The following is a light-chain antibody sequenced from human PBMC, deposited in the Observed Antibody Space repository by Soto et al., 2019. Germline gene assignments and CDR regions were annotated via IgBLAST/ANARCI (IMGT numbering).Light chain of an antibody. Sequence: QSALTQPPSASGSPGQSVTISCTGTKNDIGVYDFVSWYQHHPGKAPRLIIYEVVQRPSGVPDRFSGSKSGNTASLTVSGLQAEYEADYFCKSYAGSNTYVFGSGTKVTVL. CDR1: KNDIGVYDF. CDR3: KSYAGSNTYV. V-gene: IGLV2-8*01. CDR2: EVV. J-gene: IGLJ1*01.